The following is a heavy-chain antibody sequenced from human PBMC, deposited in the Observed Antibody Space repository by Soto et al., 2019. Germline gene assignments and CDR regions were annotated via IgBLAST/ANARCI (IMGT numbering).Heavy chain of an antibody. CDR3: ASHDRYSGYDSGWSFDY. CDR1: GFTFSPYA. Sequence: GGLLRLACAAAGFTFSPYAMSWVRRDPGKGLEWLSSINNNGAGTYYADSVRGRFTISRDNSKNTLYLQMNSLRAEDTAVYYCASHDRYSGYDSGWSFDYWGQGTLVTVSS. D-gene: IGHD5-12*01. V-gene: IGHV3-23*01. CDR2: INNNGAGT. J-gene: IGHJ4*02.